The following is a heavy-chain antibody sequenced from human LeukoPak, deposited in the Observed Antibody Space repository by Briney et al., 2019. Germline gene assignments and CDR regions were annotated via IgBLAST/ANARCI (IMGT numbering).Heavy chain of an antibody. Sequence: GGSLRLSCAASGFTVSSNYMSWVRQAPGKGLEWVSVIYTGGTTYYADSVKARFTISRDSSKNTVYLQMNSLRVEDTAVYYCARAPYSSAWYYSFDYWGQGTLVTVSS. V-gene: IGHV3-66*01. CDR3: ARAPYSSAWYYSFDY. CDR2: IYTGGTT. CDR1: GFTVSSNY. J-gene: IGHJ4*02. D-gene: IGHD6-19*01.